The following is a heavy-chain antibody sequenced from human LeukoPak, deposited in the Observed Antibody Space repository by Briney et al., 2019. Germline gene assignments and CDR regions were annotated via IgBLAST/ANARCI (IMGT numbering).Heavy chain of an antibody. V-gene: IGHV1-8*02. CDR3: ARKSSSGSFHDYYYYYGMDV. CDR2: MNPNSGNT. D-gene: IGHD3-10*01. Sequence: ASVKVSCKASGYTFTGYYMHWVRQATGQGLEWMGWMNPNSGNTGYAQKFQGRVTMTRNTSISTAYMELSSLRSEDTAVYYCARKSSSGSFHDYYYYYGMDVWGQGTTVTVSS. J-gene: IGHJ6*02. CDR1: GYTFTGYY.